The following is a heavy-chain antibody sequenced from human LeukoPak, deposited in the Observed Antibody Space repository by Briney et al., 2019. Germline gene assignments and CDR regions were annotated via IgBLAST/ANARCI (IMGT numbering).Heavy chain of an antibody. CDR3: ARTYSSSWYRYYYMDV. CDR1: GFTFSSYA. J-gene: IGHJ6*03. V-gene: IGHV3-64*01. D-gene: IGHD6-13*01. CDR2: ISSNGGST. Sequence: GGSLRLSCAASGFTFSSYAMHWVRQAPGKGLEYVSAISSNGGSTYYANSVKGRFTISRDNSKNTLYLQMGSLRAEDMAVYYCARTYSSSWYRYYYMDVWGKGTTVTVSS.